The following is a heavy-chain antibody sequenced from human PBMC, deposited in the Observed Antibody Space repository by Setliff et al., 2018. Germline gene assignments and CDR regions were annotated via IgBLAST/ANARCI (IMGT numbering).Heavy chain of an antibody. Sequence: PSETLSLTCTVSGGSISSSSYYWGWIRQSPGKGLEWIGFIFYSGDTKSNPSLKSRVTMSVDTSKNQFSLNLTSVTAADTAVYYCARASVVHAIAVGYWGQGTLVTVSS. CDR3: ARASVVHAIAVGY. CDR2: IFYSGDT. D-gene: IGHD2-15*01. V-gene: IGHV4-39*01. CDR1: GGSISSSSYY. J-gene: IGHJ4*02.